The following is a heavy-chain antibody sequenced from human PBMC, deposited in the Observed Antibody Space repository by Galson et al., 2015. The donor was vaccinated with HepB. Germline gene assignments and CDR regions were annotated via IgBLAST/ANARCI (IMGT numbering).Heavy chain of an antibody. J-gene: IGHJ4*02. V-gene: IGHV3-23*01. CDR3: AKDRKAAAGTLDY. Sequence: SLRLSCATSGFSFSNNAMSWVRQAPGKGLEWISAITGSGGGTYYADSVKGRFTISRDNSKNTLYLQMNSLRAEDTAVYYCAKDRKAAAGTLDYWGQGTLVTVSS. D-gene: IGHD6-13*01. CDR2: ITGSGGGT. CDR1: GFSFSNNA.